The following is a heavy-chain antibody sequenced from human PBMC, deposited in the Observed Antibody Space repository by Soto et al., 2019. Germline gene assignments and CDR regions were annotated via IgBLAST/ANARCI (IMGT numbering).Heavy chain of an antibody. D-gene: IGHD5-12*01. CDR2: INQEGSEK. Sequence: GGCLRLSCVASGFTVSTYWMSWVRQAPGKGLEWVANINQEGSEKYSVDSVKGRFTISRDNAKNSLYLQMNSLRAEDTAVYYCARDLNTGYDNYFDYWGQGALVTVSS. CDR1: GFTVSTYW. CDR3: ARDLNTGYDNYFDY. V-gene: IGHV3-7*03. J-gene: IGHJ4*02.